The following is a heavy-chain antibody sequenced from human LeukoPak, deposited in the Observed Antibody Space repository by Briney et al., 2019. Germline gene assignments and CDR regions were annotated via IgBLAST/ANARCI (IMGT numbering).Heavy chain of an antibody. Sequence: GGTLRLSCAASGFTFSSYGMSWVRQAPGKGLEWVSAISGSGGSTYYADSVKGRFTISRDNSKNTLYLQMNSLRAEDTAVYYCAKDRVTMVRGVVADLYYYYYYMDVWGKGTTVTISS. J-gene: IGHJ6*03. CDR2: ISGSGGST. CDR3: AKDRVTMVRGVVADLYYYYYYMDV. CDR1: GFTFSSYG. D-gene: IGHD3-10*01. V-gene: IGHV3-23*01.